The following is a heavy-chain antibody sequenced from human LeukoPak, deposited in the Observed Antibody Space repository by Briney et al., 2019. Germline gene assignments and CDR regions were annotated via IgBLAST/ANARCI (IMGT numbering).Heavy chain of an antibody. CDR2: ITPILGTS. D-gene: IGHD5-12*01. CDR1: GGTFSSYA. V-gene: IGHV1-69*05. J-gene: IGHJ4*02. Sequence: SVKVSCKASGGTFSSYAFSWVRQAPGQGLEWMGGITPILGTSNYAQKFQGRVTITTDESASTAYMELSSLRSEDTAVYYCATQRGGYDYWGQGTLVTVSS. CDR3: ATQRGGYDY.